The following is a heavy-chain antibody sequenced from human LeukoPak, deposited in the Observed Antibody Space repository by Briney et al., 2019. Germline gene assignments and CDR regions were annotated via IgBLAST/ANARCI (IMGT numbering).Heavy chain of an antibody. Sequence: GGSLRLSCAASGFTVSSNYMSWVRQAPGKGLGWVSVIYSGGSTYYADSVKGRFTISRDNSKNTLYLQMNSLRAEDTAVYYCARAPPVRIVGAHPLDYWGQGTLVTVSS. D-gene: IGHD1-26*01. CDR3: ARAPPVRIVGAHPLDY. V-gene: IGHV3-66*01. CDR1: GFTVSSNY. J-gene: IGHJ4*02. CDR2: IYSGGST.